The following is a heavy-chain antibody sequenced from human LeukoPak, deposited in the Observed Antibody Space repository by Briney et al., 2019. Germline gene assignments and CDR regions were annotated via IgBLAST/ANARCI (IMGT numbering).Heavy chain of an antibody. CDR3: ARDRRPYMIVVGAAFDI. CDR2: ISYDGSNK. J-gene: IGHJ3*02. Sequence: GRSLRLSCAASGFTFSSYAMHWVRQAPGKGLEWVAVISYDGSNKYYADSVKGRFTISRDNSKNTLYLQMNSLRAEDTAVYYCARDRRPYMIVVGAAFDIWGQGTMVTVSS. V-gene: IGHV3-30*04. D-gene: IGHD3-22*01. CDR1: GFTFSSYA.